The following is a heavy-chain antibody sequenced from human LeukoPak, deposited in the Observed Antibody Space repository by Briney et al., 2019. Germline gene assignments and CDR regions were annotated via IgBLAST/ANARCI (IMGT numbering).Heavy chain of an antibody. CDR1: GYTFTSYA. CDR3: GWGSHGVAVNWFDP. D-gene: IGHD3-16*01. CDR2: INTNTGNP. V-gene: IGHV7-4-1*02. J-gene: IGHJ5*02. Sequence: ASVKVSCKASGYTFTSYAMNWVRQAPGQGLEWMGWINTNTGNPTYAQGFTGRFVFSLDTSVSTAYLQISSLKAEDTAVYYCGWGSHGVAVNWFDPWGQGTLVTVSS.